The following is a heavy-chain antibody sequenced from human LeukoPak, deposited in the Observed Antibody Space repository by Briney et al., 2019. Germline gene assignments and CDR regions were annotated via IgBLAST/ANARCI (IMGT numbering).Heavy chain of an antibody. CDR3: ARGLPSPGDVWYLDY. Sequence: ASVKVSCKASGYTFTGYYMHWVRQAPGQGLEWMGWINPNSGGTNYAQKFQGRVTMTRDTSISTAYMELSRLRSDDTAVYYCARGLPSPGDVWYLDYWGQGTLVTVSS. J-gene: IGHJ4*02. D-gene: IGHD2-8*01. CDR1: GYTFTGYY. V-gene: IGHV1-2*02. CDR2: INPNSGGT.